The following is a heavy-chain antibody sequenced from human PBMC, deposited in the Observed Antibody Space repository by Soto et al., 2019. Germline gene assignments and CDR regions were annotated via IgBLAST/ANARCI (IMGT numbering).Heavy chain of an antibody. CDR1: GYTFTSYG. Sequence: GASVKVSCKASGYTFTSYGISWVRQAPGQGLEWTGWISAYNGNTNYAQKLQGRVTMTTDTSTSTAYMELRSLRSDDTAVYYCARDQGYCSSTSCYPQYYYYYYGMDVWGQGTTVTVSS. D-gene: IGHD2-2*01. V-gene: IGHV1-18*04. J-gene: IGHJ6*02. CDR3: ARDQGYCSSTSCYPQYYYYYYGMDV. CDR2: ISAYNGNT.